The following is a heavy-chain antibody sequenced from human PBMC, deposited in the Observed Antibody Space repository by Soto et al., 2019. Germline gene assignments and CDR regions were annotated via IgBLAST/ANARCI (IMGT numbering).Heavy chain of an antibody. D-gene: IGHD2-15*01. CDR1: GFTFNTYG. CDR3: ARADCTGAYCYSWPFNYGVDV. V-gene: IGHV3-33*08. CDR2: IWHDGSNK. Sequence: QVQLVESGGGVVQPGGSLRLSCTTSGFTFNTYGMHWVRQAPGKGLEWVAIIWHDGSNKYYADSMKGRFTIPRDNSKNTLYLQMNSLRAGDTSLYYCARADCTGAYCYSWPFNYGVDVWGQGTTDTVSS. J-gene: IGHJ6*02.